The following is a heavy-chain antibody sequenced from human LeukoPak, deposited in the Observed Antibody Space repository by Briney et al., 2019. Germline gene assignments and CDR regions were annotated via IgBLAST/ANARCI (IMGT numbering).Heavy chain of an antibody. CDR3: AKGYYDSTTNYYYYGMDV. V-gene: IGHV3-30*18. D-gene: IGHD2/OR15-2a*01. J-gene: IGHJ6*02. Sequence: PGRSLRLSCAACGFPFSSYGMHWVRQAPGKGLEWVAVTSYDGTNKYYADSVKGRFTISRDNSKNTLYLQMNSLRAEDTAVYYCAKGYYDSTTNYYYYGMDVWGQGTAVTVSS. CDR1: GFPFSSYG. CDR2: TSYDGTNK.